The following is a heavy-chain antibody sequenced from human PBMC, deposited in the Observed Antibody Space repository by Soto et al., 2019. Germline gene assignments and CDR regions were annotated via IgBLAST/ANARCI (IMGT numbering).Heavy chain of an antibody. J-gene: IGHJ4*02. V-gene: IGHV1-3*01. D-gene: IGHD6-13*01. Sequence: ASVKVSCKASGYTFTSYAIHWVRQAPGQRLEWMGWINAGNGNTKYSQKFQGRVTITRDTSASTAYMELSSLRSGDTAVYYCARTRSIAAAGSFDYWGQGTLVTVSS. CDR3: ARTRSIAAAGSFDY. CDR1: GYTFTSYA. CDR2: INAGNGNT.